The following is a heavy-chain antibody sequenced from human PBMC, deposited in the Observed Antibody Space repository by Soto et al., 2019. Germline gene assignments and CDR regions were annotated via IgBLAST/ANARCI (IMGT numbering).Heavy chain of an antibody. CDR2: ISGSGGST. V-gene: IGHV3-23*01. J-gene: IGHJ4*02. Sequence: PGGSLRLSCAASGFTFSSYAMSWVRQAPGKGLKWVSAISGSGGSTYYADSVKGRFTISRDNSKNTLYLQMNSLRAEDTAVYYCAKDYDYVWGSYRSLYHFDYWGQGVLVTVSS. D-gene: IGHD3-16*02. CDR3: AKDYDYVWGSYRSLYHFDY. CDR1: GFTFSSYA.